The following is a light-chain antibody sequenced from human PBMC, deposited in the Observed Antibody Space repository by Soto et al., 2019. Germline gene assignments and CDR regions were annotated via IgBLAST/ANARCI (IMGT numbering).Light chain of an antibody. Sequence: QSALTQPASVSGSPGQSITISCTGTSSDVGGYNYVSWYQQHPGKAPKLMIYDVSNRPSGVSNRFSGSKSGNTASLTISGRQAEDEAHYYCSSYTSSSTNVFGTRTKVTVL. V-gene: IGLV2-14*01. CDR2: DVS. J-gene: IGLJ1*01. CDR1: SSDVGGYNY. CDR3: SSYTSSSTNV.